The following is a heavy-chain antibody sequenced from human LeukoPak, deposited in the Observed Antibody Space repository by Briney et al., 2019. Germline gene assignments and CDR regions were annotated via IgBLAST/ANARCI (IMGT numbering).Heavy chain of an antibody. CDR1: GFTFSSYG. J-gene: IGHJ4*02. D-gene: IGHD1-26*01. CDR3: ARVLYSGSYHFDY. CDR2: IYSGGNT. V-gene: IGHV3-66*01. Sequence: GGSLRLSCVASGFTFSSYGMTWVRQAPGKGLEWVSGIYSGGNTYYADSVKGRFTISRDKSNNTLFLQMNSLRAEDTAVYYCARVLYSGSYHFDYWGQGTLVTVSS.